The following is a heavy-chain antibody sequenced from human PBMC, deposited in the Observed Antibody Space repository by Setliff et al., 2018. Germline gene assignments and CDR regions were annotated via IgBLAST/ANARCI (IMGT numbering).Heavy chain of an antibody. CDR1: GYTVSSYA. D-gene: IGHD5-18*01. CDR3: ARSGYSYGLGGFPLDY. Sequence: AVKVSCQDSGYTVSSYAISWVRQAPGQGREWMGGIIPIFGTANYAQKFHGRVTITADESTSTAYMELSSLRSEDTAVYYCARSGYSYGLGGFPLDYWGQGTLVTVSS. CDR2: IIPIFGTA. V-gene: IGHV1-69*13. J-gene: IGHJ4*02.